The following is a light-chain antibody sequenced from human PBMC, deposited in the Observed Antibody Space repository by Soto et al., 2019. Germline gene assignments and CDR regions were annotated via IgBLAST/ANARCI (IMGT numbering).Light chain of an antibody. V-gene: IGLV1-40*01. Sequence: QSVLTQPPSVSGAPGQRVTISCTGSSSNIGAGYDVHWYQQLPGTAPKLLIYGNSNRPSGVPDRFSGSKSGTSASLAITGLQAEDEADYYCCSYAGYNTYVFGTGTKLTVL. J-gene: IGLJ1*01. CDR2: GNS. CDR1: SSNIGAGYD. CDR3: CSYAGYNTYV.